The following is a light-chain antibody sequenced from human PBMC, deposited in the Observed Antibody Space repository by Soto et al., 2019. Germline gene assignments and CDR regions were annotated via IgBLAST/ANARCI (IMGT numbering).Light chain of an antibody. CDR3: SSYTSSSLLV. CDR1: SSDVGGYNS. V-gene: IGLV2-14*01. Sequence: QSALTQPASVSGSPGQSITISCTGTSSDVGGYNSVSWYQQHPGKVPKLMIYDVSNRPSGVSDRFSDSKSGNTAALTISGLQAEDEADYYCSSYTSSSLLVFGGGTKLTVL. CDR2: DVS. J-gene: IGLJ2*01.